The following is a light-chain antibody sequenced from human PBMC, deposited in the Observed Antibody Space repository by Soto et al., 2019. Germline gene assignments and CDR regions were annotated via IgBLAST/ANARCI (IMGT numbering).Light chain of an antibody. CDR3: QHFGCSSRT. CDR2: GAS. CDR1: QSISSTY. J-gene: IGKJ1*01. Sequence: EIVLTQSPGTLSLSPGERATLSCRASQSISSTYYLTWYQQKPGQAPRLLIYGASTRATGIPDRFSGSGSGTDFTLTISRLDPEDFAVYYCQHFGCSSRTFGQGTKVEIK. V-gene: IGKV3-20*01.